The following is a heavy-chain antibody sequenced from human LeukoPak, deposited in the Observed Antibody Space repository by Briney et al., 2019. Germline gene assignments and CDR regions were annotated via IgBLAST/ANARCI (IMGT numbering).Heavy chain of an antibody. CDR3: ARWAAAAGFGFDY. CDR1: GGSISSSSYY. D-gene: IGHD6-13*01. V-gene: IGHV4-39*07. CDR2: IYYSGST. J-gene: IGHJ4*02. Sequence: PSETLSLTCTVSGGSISSSSYYWGWIRQPPGKGLEWIGSIYYSGSTYYNPSLKSRVTISVDTSKNQFSLKLSSVTAADTAVYYCARWAAAAGFGFDYWGQGTLVTVSS.